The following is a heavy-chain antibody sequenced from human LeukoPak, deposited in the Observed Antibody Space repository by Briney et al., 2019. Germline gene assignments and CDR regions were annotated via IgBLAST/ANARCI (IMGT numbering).Heavy chain of an antibody. V-gene: IGHV3-48*03. CDR2: IGTIGSPI. J-gene: IGHJ4*02. CDR1: RFTLRGFE. D-gene: IGHD3-22*01. Sequence: PGGSLRLCCAASRFTLRGFEMNSVRQAPGKGLEWLSYIGTIGSPIYYADSVKGRFTISRDNARNSLCLQMNSLRVEDTAVYYCARFYDSSGRDYWGQGTLVTVSS. CDR3: ARFYDSSGRDY.